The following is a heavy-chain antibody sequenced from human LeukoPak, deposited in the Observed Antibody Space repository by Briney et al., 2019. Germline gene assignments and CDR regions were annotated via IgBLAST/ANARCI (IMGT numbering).Heavy chain of an antibody. D-gene: IGHD3-10*01. Sequence: GGSLRLSCAASGFTFRSYGMHWVRQAPGKGLEWVAVIWSDGSDKYYADSVKGRFTISRDNYKNTLDLQMDSLRAEDTAVCYCARRGSKTYDFDYWGQGVLVTVSS. CDR3: ARRGSKTYDFDY. CDR2: IWSDGSDK. J-gene: IGHJ4*02. V-gene: IGHV3-33*01. CDR1: GFTFRSYG.